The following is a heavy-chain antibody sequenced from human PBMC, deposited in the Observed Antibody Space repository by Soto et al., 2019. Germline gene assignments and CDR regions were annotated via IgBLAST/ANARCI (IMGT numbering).Heavy chain of an antibody. CDR2: ITAENGNT. V-gene: IGHV1-18*04. Sequence: QIQLVQSGAEVKKPGASVKVSCKASGYSFTSYGITWVRQAPGQGPEWLGWITAENGNTNYAQKFQGRSTMTTDTSTNTAFMELRGLRSYDTAGYYCSRVVLEWLPTSGFDYWGQGTLVTVSS. CDR3: SRVVLEWLPTSGFDY. J-gene: IGHJ4*02. D-gene: IGHD5-12*01. CDR1: GYSFTSYG.